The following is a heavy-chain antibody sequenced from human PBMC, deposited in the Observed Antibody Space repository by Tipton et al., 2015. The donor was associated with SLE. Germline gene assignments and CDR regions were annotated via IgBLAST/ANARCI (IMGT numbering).Heavy chain of an antibody. V-gene: IGHV4-61*02. J-gene: IGHJ3*02. CDR2: GFAGGLT. CDR1: GGSISTTGYF. Sequence: TLSLTCTVSGGSISTTGYFWNWIRQPAGKGLEWIGRGFAGGLTDSNPSLKSRVTMSLDTSKNQFSLNLTSVTAADTAVYYCVRELDTFEIWDPGSMVTVSS. CDR3: VRELDTFEI.